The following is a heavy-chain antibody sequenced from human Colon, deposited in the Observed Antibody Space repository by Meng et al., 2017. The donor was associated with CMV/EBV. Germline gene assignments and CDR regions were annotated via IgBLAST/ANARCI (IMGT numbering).Heavy chain of an antibody. CDR3: AKAYIGYYYYGMDV. Sequence: GESLKISCAASGFPFKNHAMNWVRQAPGKGLEWVAGISGSGGSTHYADSVKGRFTISRDNSKNTLYLQMNSLRAEDTAVYYCAKAYIGYYYYGMDVWGQGTTVTVSS. D-gene: IGHD2-15*01. V-gene: IGHV3-23*01. J-gene: IGHJ6*02. CDR2: ISGSGGST. CDR1: GFPFKNHA.